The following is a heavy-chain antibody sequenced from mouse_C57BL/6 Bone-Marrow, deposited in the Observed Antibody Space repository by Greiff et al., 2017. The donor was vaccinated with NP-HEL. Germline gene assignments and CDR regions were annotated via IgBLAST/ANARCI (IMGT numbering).Heavy chain of an antibody. J-gene: IGHJ3*01. Sequence: VQLQQSGAELVKPGASVKISCKASGYAFSSYWMNWVKQRPGKGLEWIGQIYPGDGDTNYNGQFKGKATLTADKSSSTAYMQRSSLTSEDSAVYFCARRGIYDGFAYWGQGTLVIVSA. CDR1: GYAFSSYW. V-gene: IGHV1-80*01. D-gene: IGHD2-3*01. CDR3: ARRGIYDGFAY. CDR2: IYPGDGDT.